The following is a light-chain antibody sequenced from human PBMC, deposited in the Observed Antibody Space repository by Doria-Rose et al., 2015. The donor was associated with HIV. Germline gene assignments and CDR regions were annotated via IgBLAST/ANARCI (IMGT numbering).Light chain of an antibody. CDR2: GST. CDR1: QSVSSNY. J-gene: IGKJ4*01. V-gene: IGKV3-20*01. Sequence: CRASQSVSSNYLGWYQQKPGQAPRLLIYGSTNRATGIPDRFSGSGSGTDFTLTISRLEPEDFAVYYCQQYGISPLTFGGGAKVEIK. CDR3: QQYGISPLT.